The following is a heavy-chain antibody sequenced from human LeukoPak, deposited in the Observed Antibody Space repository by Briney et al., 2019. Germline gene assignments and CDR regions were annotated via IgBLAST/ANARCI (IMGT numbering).Heavy chain of an antibody. Sequence: PSETLSLTCTVSGGSISSSSYCWGWIRQPPGKGLEWIGSIYYSGSTYYNPSLKSRVTISVDTSKNQFSLKLSSVTAADTAVYYCARILPNDAFDIWGQGTMVTVSS. CDR1: GGSISSSSYC. CDR2: IYYSGST. V-gene: IGHV4-39*07. CDR3: ARILPNDAFDI. J-gene: IGHJ3*02.